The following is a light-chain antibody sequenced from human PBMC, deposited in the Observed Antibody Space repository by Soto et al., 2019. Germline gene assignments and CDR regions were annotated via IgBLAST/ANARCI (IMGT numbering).Light chain of an antibody. J-gene: IGKJ2*01. Sequence: DFVMTQTPLSSPVTLGQPASISCRSSQSLVPSDGNSYLSWLHQRPGQPPRLLIYMISNRFSGVPDRFSGSGAGTDFTLKISRVEPEDVGVYYCMQATQPYTFGQGTKLEIK. V-gene: IGKV2-24*01. CDR2: MIS. CDR1: QSLVPSDGNSY. CDR3: MQATQPYT.